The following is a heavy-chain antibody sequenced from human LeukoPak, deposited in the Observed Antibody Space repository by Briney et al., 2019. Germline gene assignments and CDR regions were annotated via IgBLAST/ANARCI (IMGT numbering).Heavy chain of an antibody. V-gene: IGHV1-18*01. J-gene: IGHJ6*02. D-gene: IGHD2-2*01. CDR3: ARSPEPNCSSTSCYGNYYYYGMDV. CDR1: GYTFTSYG. Sequence: GASVKVSCKASGYTFTSYGISWVRQAPGQGLEWMGWISAYNGNTNYAQKLQGRVTMTTDTSTSTAYMELSSLRSEDTAVYYCARSPEPNCSSTSCYGNYYYYGMDVWGQGTTVTVSS. CDR2: ISAYNGNT.